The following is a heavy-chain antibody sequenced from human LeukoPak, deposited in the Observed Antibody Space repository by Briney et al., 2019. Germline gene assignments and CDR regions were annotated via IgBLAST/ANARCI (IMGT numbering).Heavy chain of an antibody. Sequence: GGSLRLSCAASGFTFSSYSMNWVRQAPGKGLEWVSSISSSSSYIYYADSVKGRFTISRDNAKNSLYLQMNSLRAEDTAVYYCAREGRSGSGDFDYWGQGTLVTVSS. D-gene: IGHD6-19*01. CDR1: GFTFSSYS. CDR2: ISSSSSYI. CDR3: AREGRSGSGDFDY. J-gene: IGHJ4*02. V-gene: IGHV3-21*01.